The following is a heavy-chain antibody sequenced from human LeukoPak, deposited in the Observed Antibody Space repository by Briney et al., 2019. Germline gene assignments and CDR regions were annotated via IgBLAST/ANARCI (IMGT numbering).Heavy chain of an antibody. CDR2: ISGSGGST. D-gene: IGHD1-26*01. CDR1: GFTFSSYA. V-gene: IGHV3-23*01. CDR3: AKLVGATPYYFDY. Sequence: GGSLRLSCAASGFTFSSYAMSWVRQAPGKGLEWVSAISGSGGSTYYVDSVKGRFTISRDNSKNTLYLQMNSLRAEDTAVYYCAKLVGATPYYFDYWGREPWSPSPQ. J-gene: IGHJ4*02.